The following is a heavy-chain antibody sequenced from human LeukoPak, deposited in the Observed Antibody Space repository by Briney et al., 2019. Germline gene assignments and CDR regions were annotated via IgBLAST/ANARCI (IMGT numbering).Heavy chain of an antibody. D-gene: IGHD6-19*01. V-gene: IGHV4-34*01. CDR2: INHSGGT. J-gene: IGHJ4*02. CDR3: ARGLVAVAGTPFDY. CDR1: GGSFSDYS. Sequence: PSGTLSLTCAVYGGSFSDYSWSWIRQPPGKGLEWIGEINHSGGTKHNPSLMSRVIMSVDTSKNQFSLKVRSVTAADTAVYYCARGLVAVAGTPFDYWGQGTLVTVSS.